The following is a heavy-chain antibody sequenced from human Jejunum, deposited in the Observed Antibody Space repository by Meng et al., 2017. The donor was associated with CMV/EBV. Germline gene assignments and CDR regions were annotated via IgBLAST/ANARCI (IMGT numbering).Heavy chain of an antibody. V-gene: IGHV2-5*02. CDR1: GFRPSTSGEG. J-gene: IGHJ4*02. CDR3: AHFVGGYYPSRPDY. D-gene: IGHD1-26*01. CDR2: IYRGDDK. Sequence: QITLEESCPTLVKTTQTLQLTCSCAGFRPSTSGEGVGWIRQPPGKALEWLALIYRGDDKRYSPSLNSRLTIAKDTSKNEVVLTLTNMGPIDTGTYYCAHFVGGYYPSRPDYWGQGTLVTVSS.